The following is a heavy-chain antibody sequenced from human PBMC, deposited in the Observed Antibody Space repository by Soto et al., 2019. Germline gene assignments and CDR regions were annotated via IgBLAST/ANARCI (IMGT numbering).Heavy chain of an antibody. CDR3: AHRSGGDLPGTYYRWFDP. CDR2: IYWDDDK. CDR1: GFSLSSSGVG. V-gene: IGHV2-5*02. Sequence: QITLKESGPTLVKPTQTLTLTCTFSGFSLSSSGVGVGWIRQPPGKALEWLALIYWDDDKRYSPSLKSRLTITKDTSKNQVVLTMTSMDPVDTATYYCAHRSGGDLPGTYYRWFDPWGQGTLVTVSS. J-gene: IGHJ5*02. D-gene: IGHD3-10*01.